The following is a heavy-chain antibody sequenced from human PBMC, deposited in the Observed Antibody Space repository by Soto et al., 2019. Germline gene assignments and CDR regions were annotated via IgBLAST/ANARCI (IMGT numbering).Heavy chain of an antibody. Sequence: PSETLSLTCTVSGGSISNSSYYWGWIRQPPGKGLEWIGSIYYSGSTYYNPSLKSRVTISVDTSKNQFSLKLSSVTAADTAVYYCARHRGGAAAPFTANWFDPWGQGTLVTVSS. CDR1: GGSISNSSYY. CDR2: IYYSGST. J-gene: IGHJ5*02. V-gene: IGHV4-39*01. CDR3: ARHRGGAAAPFTANWFDP. D-gene: IGHD6-13*01.